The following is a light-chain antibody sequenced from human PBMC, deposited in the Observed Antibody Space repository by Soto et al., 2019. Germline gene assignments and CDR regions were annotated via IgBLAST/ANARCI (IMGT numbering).Light chain of an antibody. CDR2: EVS. Sequence: QSVLTQPASLSGSPGQSITISCTGTSGDVGGYNYVSWYQQHPGKAPKLMIYEVSNRPSGVSNRFSGSKSGNTASLTISGLQAEDEADYYCSSYTSSRTHVFGTGTKVTVL. CDR1: SGDVGGYNY. V-gene: IGLV2-14*01. J-gene: IGLJ1*01. CDR3: SSYTSSRTHV.